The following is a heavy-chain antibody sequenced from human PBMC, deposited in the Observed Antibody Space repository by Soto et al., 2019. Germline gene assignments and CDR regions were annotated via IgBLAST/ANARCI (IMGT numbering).Heavy chain of an antibody. CDR2: VSYDGSNE. CDR1: GFTFSNYV. Sequence: PGGSLRLSCAASGFTFSNYVMHWIRQAPGKGLEWVAVVSYDGSNEYSADSVKGRFTISRDNSKNTVYLQMNSLRAEDTAVYYCAKAMTTLTTAWFDPWGQGTLVTVSS. CDR3: AKAMTTLTTAWFDP. J-gene: IGHJ5*02. V-gene: IGHV3-30*18. D-gene: IGHD4-4*01.